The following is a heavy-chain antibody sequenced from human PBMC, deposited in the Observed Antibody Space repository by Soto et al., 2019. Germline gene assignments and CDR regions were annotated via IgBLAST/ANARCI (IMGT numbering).Heavy chain of an antibody. J-gene: IGHJ4*02. CDR1: GFSLTSNAVG. D-gene: IGHD6-19*01. V-gene: IGHV2-5*01. Sequence: QITLKESGPTLVKPTQTLTLTCTFSGFSLTSNAVGVGWFRQPPGKALEWLALIYWNDDNHYSPSLKSRLTFTKDTSKNQVVLIMTNMDPVDTATYHCAHGSGWPFDFWGPGTLVTVSS. CDR2: IYWNDDN. CDR3: AHGSGWPFDF.